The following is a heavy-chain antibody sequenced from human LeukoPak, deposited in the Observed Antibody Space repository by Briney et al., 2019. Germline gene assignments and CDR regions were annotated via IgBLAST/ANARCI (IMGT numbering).Heavy chain of an antibody. CDR1: GFTFSSYW. V-gene: IGHV3-7*01. Sequence: GGSLRLSCAASGFTFSSYWMSWVRQAPGKGLEWVANIKQDGSEKFYVDSVKGRFTISRDNAKNSLYLQMNSLRGEDTAVYYCARVIFGVVIIPYFDSWGQGILVTVSS. CDR3: ARVIFGVVIIPYFDS. CDR2: IKQDGSEK. J-gene: IGHJ4*02. D-gene: IGHD3-3*01.